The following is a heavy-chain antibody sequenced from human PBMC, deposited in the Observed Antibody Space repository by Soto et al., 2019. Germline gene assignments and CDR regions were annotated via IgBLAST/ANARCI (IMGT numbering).Heavy chain of an antibody. Sequence: SVKVSCKASGGTFSSYAISWVRQAPGQGLEWMGGIIPIFGTANYAQKFQGRVTITANKSTSTAYMELSSLRSEDTAVYYCARDRVTGYYFWSGRRFDYWGQGTLVTVSS. V-gene: IGHV1-69*06. CDR2: IIPIFGTA. D-gene: IGHD3-3*01. J-gene: IGHJ4*02. CDR3: ARDRVTGYYFWSGRRFDY. CDR1: GGTFSSYA.